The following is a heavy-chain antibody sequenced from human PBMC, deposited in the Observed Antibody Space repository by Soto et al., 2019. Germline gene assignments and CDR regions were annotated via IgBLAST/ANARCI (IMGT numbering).Heavy chain of an antibody. CDR2: INPNSGGT. J-gene: IGHJ4*02. CDR3: ARTTYDDILTGYYKYPFDY. CDR1: GYTLTGYY. V-gene: IGHV1-2*02. Sequence: ASVKVSCKASGYTLTGYYMHWVRQAPGQGLEWMGWINPNSGGTNYAQKFQGRVTMTRDTSISTAYMELSRLRSDDTAVYYCARTTYDDILTGYYKYPFDYWGRGTLVTVSS. D-gene: IGHD3-9*01.